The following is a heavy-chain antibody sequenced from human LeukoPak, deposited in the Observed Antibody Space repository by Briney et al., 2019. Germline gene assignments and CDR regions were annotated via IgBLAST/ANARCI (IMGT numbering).Heavy chain of an antibody. CDR1: GFTFSSYS. CDR3: ARVSSIAAAGPFDDY. CDR2: ISSSSSCI. V-gene: IGHV3-21*01. Sequence: GGSLRLSCAASGFTFSSYSMNWVRQAPGKGLEWVSSISSSSSCIYYADSVKGRFAISRDNAKNSLYLQMNSLRAEDTAVYYCARVSSIAAAGPFDDYWGQGTLVTVSS. D-gene: IGHD6-13*01. J-gene: IGHJ4*02.